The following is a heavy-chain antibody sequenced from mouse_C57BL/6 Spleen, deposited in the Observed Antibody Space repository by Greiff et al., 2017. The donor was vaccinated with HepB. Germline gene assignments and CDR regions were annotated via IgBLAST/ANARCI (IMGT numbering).Heavy chain of an antibody. J-gene: IGHJ1*03. CDR3: ARGLRSWYFDV. D-gene: IGHD6-1*01. CDR1: GFTFSSYA. Sequence: VQLQESGGGLVKPGGSLKLSCAASGFTFSSYAMSWVRQTPEKRLEWVATISDGGSYTYYPDNVKGRFTISRDNAKNNLYLQMSHLKSEETAMYYCARGLRSWYFDVWGTGTTVTVSS. V-gene: IGHV5-4*01. CDR2: ISDGGSYT.